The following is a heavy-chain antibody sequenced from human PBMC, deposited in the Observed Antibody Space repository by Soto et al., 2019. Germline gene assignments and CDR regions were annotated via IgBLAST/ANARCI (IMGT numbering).Heavy chain of an antibody. Sequence: PSDPLSLTCTVSGGSISSYSWSWIRQPPGKGLEWIGYIYYSGSTNYNPSLKSRVTMSVDTSKNQFSLKLSSVTAADTAVYYCTTQRLCTGGHCWNWFDPWGQTTLVTVSS. CDR2: IYYSGST. J-gene: IGHJ5*02. CDR3: TTQRLCTGGHCWNWFDP. D-gene: IGHD2-8*02. CDR1: GGSISSYS. V-gene: IGHV4-59*08.